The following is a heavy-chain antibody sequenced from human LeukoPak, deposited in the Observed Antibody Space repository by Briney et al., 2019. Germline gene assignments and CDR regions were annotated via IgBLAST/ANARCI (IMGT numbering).Heavy chain of an antibody. CDR2: IKSKTDGGTT. Sequence: KSGGSLRLSCAGTGFIFSKTWFSWVRQAPGKGLEWIGRIKSKTDGGTTDYAAPVQGTFTISRDDSKNMVYLQMNSLKTDDTAVYFCNTDSREHISWGQGALVTVSS. J-gene: IGHJ5*02. CDR3: NTDSREHIS. V-gene: IGHV3-15*01. CDR1: GFIFSKTW. D-gene: IGHD5-24*01.